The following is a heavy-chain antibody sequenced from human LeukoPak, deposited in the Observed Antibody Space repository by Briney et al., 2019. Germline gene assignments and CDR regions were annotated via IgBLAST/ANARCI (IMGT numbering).Heavy chain of an antibody. V-gene: IGHV4-59*08. Sequence: PSETLSLTCTVSGGSITTYYWSWIRQPPGKGLEWIGFISDSGSLYYNPSITSRLTISVDRSKKQFSLNLSSVTAADTAVYYCAGFYNGPLAGYFGSWGQGTLVTVSS. CDR2: ISDSGSL. CDR1: GGSITTYY. CDR3: AGFYNGPLAGYFGS. J-gene: IGHJ4*02. D-gene: IGHD6-19*01.